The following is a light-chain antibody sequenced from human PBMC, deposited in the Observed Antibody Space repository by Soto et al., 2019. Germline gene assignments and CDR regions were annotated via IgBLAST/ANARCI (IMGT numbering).Light chain of an antibody. CDR3: EQSYRSPMYT. Sequence: DIPMTQSPSSLSAFVGDRVTIVCRASQRISNHLNWYQQKPGKAPRLLIYAASSLQSGVPSRFSGRRSGTEFTLTISSLQPEDFATYYCEQSYRSPMYTFGQGTKLELK. CDR2: AAS. V-gene: IGKV1-39*01. CDR1: QRISNH. J-gene: IGKJ2*01.